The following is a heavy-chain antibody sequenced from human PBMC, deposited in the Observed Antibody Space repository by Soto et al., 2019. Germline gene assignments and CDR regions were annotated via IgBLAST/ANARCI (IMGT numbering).Heavy chain of an antibody. CDR1: GYSFASYW. CDR3: ARTRSFTLGFYYDGMDV. J-gene: IGHJ6*02. D-gene: IGHD6-6*01. Sequence: GESLKISCQGSGYSFASYWIGWVRQMPGKDLEWMGIIYPGDSDTRYSPSFQGQVTISADKSLRFAYLQWTSLKASDTALYYCARTRSFTLGFYYDGMDVWGQGTTVTVSS. V-gene: IGHV5-51*01. CDR2: IYPGDSDT.